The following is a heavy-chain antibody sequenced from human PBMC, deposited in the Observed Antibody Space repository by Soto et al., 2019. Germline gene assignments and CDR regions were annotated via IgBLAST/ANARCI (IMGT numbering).Heavy chain of an antibody. Sequence: QVQLQESGPGLVKPSQTLSLTCTVSGGSISSGDYYWSWIRQPPGKGLEWIGYIYYSGSTYYNPSLKSRVTISVDTSKNQFSLKLSSVTAADTAVYYCARVAPPIGYCGGDCSPPHYFDYWGQGTLVTVSS. CDR1: GGSISSGDYY. J-gene: IGHJ4*02. CDR2: IYYSGST. V-gene: IGHV4-30-4*01. CDR3: ARVAPPIGYCGGDCSPPHYFDY. D-gene: IGHD2-21*02.